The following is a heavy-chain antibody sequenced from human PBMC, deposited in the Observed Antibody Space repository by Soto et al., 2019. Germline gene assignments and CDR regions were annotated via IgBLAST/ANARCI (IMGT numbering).Heavy chain of an antibody. CDR2: INHSGST. Sequence: PSETLSLTCAVYGGSFSDYYWSWIRQPPGKGLEWIGEINHSGSTNYNPSLKSRVTISVDTSKNQFSLKLSSVTAADTAVYYCAHSSGWYKRAFDYWGQGTLVTVSS. CDR3: AHSSGWYKRAFDY. CDR1: GGSFSDYY. D-gene: IGHD6-19*01. J-gene: IGHJ4*02. V-gene: IGHV4-34*01.